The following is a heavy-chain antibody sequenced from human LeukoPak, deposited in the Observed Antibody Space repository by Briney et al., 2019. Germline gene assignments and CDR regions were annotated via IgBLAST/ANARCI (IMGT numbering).Heavy chain of an antibody. CDR3: AGTTLYCSSTSCYYYYYYMDV. J-gene: IGHJ6*03. Sequence: GGSLRLSCAASGFTVSSNYMSWVRQAPGKGLEWGSVIYSGGSTYYADSVKGRFTISRDNSKNTLYLQMNSLRAEDTAVYYCAGTTLYCSSTSCYYYYYYMDVWGKGTTVTVSS. D-gene: IGHD2-2*01. CDR1: GFTVSSNY. V-gene: IGHV3-53*01. CDR2: IYSGGST.